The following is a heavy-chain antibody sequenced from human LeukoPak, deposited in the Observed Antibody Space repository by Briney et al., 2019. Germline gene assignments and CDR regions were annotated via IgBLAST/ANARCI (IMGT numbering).Heavy chain of an antibody. CDR3: AREPSIVGATTAYFDY. Sequence: PSETLSLTCTVSGGSISSYYWSWIRQPPGKGLEWIGYIYYSGSTNYNPSLKSRVTISVDTSKNQFSLKLSSVTAADTAVYYCAREPSIVGATTAYFDYWGQGTLVTVSS. CDR2: IYYSGST. D-gene: IGHD1-26*01. V-gene: IGHV4-59*01. CDR1: GGSISSYY. J-gene: IGHJ4*02.